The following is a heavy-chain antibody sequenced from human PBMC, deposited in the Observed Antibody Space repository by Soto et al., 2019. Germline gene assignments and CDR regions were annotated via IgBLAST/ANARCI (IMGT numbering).Heavy chain of an antibody. V-gene: IGHV2-5*02. Sequence: SGPTLVNPTQTLTLTCTFSGFSLNTRAVGVGWIRQPPGKALEWLALIFWDDDKRYSPSLKNRLTITKDTSKNQVVLTMTNMEPVDTATYFCPQSPNYGDRFPPRGPEPLFTVS. CDR3: PQSPNYGDRFPP. D-gene: IGHD4-17*01. CDR1: GFSLNTRAVG. J-gene: IGHJ4*02. CDR2: IFWDDDK.